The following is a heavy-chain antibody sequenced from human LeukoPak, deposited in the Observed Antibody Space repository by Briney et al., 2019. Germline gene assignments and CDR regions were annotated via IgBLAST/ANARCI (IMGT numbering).Heavy chain of an antibody. CDR3: ARGLAYNYDSSAYFLDY. D-gene: IGHD3-22*01. V-gene: IGHV3-30*04. Sequence: GGSLRLSCAASGFTFRSYAMHWVRQAPGKGLEWVAVISNDGSNKYYADSVKGRFTISRDNSKNTLYLQMNSLRAEDTAVYYCARGLAYNYDSSAYFLDYWGQGTLVTVSS. J-gene: IGHJ4*02. CDR2: ISNDGSNK. CDR1: GFTFRSYA.